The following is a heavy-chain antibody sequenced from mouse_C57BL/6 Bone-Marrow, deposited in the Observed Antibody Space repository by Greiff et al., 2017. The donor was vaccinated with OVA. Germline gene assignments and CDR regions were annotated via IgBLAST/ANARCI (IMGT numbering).Heavy chain of an antibody. V-gene: IGHV1-19*01. J-gene: IGHJ3*01. CDR2: INPYNGGT. D-gene: IGHD2-5*01. Sequence: VQLQQSGPVLVKPGASVKMSCKASGYTFTDYYMNWVKQSHGKSLEWIGVINPYNGGTSYNQKFKGKATLTVDKSSSTAYMELNSLTSEDSAVYYCARGDSNYVGFAYWGQGTLVTVSA. CDR3: ARGDSNYVGFAY. CDR1: GYTFTDYY.